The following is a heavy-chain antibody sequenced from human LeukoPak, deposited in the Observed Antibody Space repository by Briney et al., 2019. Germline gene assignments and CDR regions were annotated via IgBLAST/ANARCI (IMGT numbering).Heavy chain of an antibody. CDR1: GFTFSSYA. J-gene: IGHJ4*02. CDR2: ISGSGGST. CDR3: AKYSFQLPRGANDY. Sequence: GGSLRLSCAASGFTFSSYAMSWVRQAPGKGLEWVSAISGSGGSTYYADSVKGRFTISRDNSKNTLYLQMNSLRAEDTAVYYCAKYSFQLPRGANDYWGQGTLVTVSS. D-gene: IGHD2-2*01. V-gene: IGHV3-23*01.